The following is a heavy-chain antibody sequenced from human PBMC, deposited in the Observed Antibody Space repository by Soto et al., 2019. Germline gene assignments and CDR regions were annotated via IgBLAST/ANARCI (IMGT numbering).Heavy chain of an antibody. J-gene: IGHJ5*02. D-gene: IGHD5-18*01. Sequence: GGSLRLSCLASGVTLTGYAMHWVRHAPGKGLEWVASVSHDGTERYAASVRGRLTISRDISKSTVFLQMGSLSGEDTAVYYCTRVGVGYSLGSGFTPWGQGTLVTVSS. CDR1: GVTLTGYA. V-gene: IGHV3-30-3*01. CDR3: TRVGVGYSLGSGFTP. CDR2: VSHDGTER.